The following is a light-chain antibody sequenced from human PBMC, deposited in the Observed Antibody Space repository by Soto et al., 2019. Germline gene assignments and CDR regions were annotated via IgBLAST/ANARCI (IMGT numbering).Light chain of an antibody. CDR3: SAFAGSEGYV. CDR2: EAT. Sequence: QSALAQPPSASGSPGQSVAISCTRDTSDVGGYNFVSWYQQHPGKAPKLIIYEATKRPSGVPDRFSGAWSGNTASLIVSGLQAEDAADYYCSAFAGSEGYVFGSGTKLTVL. CDR1: TSDVGGYNF. V-gene: IGLV2-8*01. J-gene: IGLJ1*01.